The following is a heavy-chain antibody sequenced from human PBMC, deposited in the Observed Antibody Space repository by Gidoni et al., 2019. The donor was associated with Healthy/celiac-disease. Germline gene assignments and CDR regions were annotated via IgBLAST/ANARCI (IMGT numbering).Heavy chain of an antibody. D-gene: IGHD1-26*01. CDR3: ARAIVSVGAPARHYYYYYMDV. CDR2: IYYSGST. CDR1: GGSISSYS. J-gene: IGHJ6*03. Sequence: QVQLQESGPGLVKPSETLSLTCTVSGGSISSYSWSWIRQPPGKGLEWIGYIYYSGSTNYNPSLKSRVTISVDTSKNQFSLKLSSVTAADTAVYYCARAIVSVGAPARHYYYYYMDVWGKGTTVTVSS. V-gene: IGHV4-59*01.